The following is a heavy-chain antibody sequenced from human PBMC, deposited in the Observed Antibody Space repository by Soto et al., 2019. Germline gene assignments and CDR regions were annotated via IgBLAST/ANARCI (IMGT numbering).Heavy chain of an antibody. V-gene: IGHV3-49*04. CDR2: IRSKAYGGTT. CDR1: GFTFGDYA. Sequence: QPGGSLRLSCTASGFTFGDYAMSWVRQAPGKGLEWVGFIRSKAYGGTTEYAASVKGRFTISRDDSKSIAYLQMNSLKTEDTAVYYCTRAVGAIDYWGQGTLVTVSS. J-gene: IGHJ4*02. D-gene: IGHD1-26*01. CDR3: TRAVGAIDY.